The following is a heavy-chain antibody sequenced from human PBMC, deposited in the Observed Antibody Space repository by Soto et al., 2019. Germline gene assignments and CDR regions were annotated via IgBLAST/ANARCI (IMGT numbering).Heavy chain of an antibody. V-gene: IGHV3-33*01. J-gene: IGHJ4*02. Sequence: QVQLVESGGGVVQPGRSLRLSCAASGFTFSSYGMHWVRQAPGKGLEWVAVIWYDGSNKYYADSVKGRFTISRDNSKNTLYLQMNSLRAEDTAVYYCARESGGSYFDYWGQGTLVTVSS. D-gene: IGHD1-26*01. CDR2: IWYDGSNK. CDR3: ARESGGSYFDY. CDR1: GFTFSSYG.